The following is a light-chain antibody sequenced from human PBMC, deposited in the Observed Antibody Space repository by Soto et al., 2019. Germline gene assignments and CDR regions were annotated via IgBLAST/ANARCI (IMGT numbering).Light chain of an antibody. CDR1: QSISSY. V-gene: IGKV1-39*01. CDR3: QQSYGTLWT. J-gene: IGKJ1*01. Sequence: DIQMTQSPSSLSASVGDRVTITCRASQSISSYLNWYQQKPWKAPKLLIYSASSFKSGVPSRFSGSGSGTDFTLTISSLQPEDFATYYCQQSYGTLWTFGQGTKVEIK. CDR2: SAS.